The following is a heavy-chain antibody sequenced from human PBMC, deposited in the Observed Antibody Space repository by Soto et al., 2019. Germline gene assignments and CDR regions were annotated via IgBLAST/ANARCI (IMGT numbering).Heavy chain of an antibody. D-gene: IGHD6-25*01. J-gene: IGHJ5*02. Sequence: VQLVESGGALVQPGGSLRLSCAASGLVFKTYWVEWVRQAPGKGLEWVASIDQDGSATYYADGVKGRFTISRDNAADSAHLQMNGLRVADTAIYYCATPGRYSGGAWGQGTLVTVTS. V-gene: IGHV3-7*01. CDR3: ATPGRYSGGA. CDR2: IDQDGSAT. CDR1: GLVFKTYW.